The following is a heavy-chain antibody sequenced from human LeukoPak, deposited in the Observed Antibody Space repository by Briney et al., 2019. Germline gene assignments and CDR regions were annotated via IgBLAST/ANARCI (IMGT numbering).Heavy chain of an antibody. CDR3: ARGLLWFGESGKVDY. Sequence: PGGSLRLSCAASGFTFSSYWMSWVRQAPGKGLEWVANIKQDGSEKYYVDSVKGRFTISGDNAKNSLYLQMNSLRAEDTAVYYCARGLLWFGESGKVDYWGQGTLVTVSS. V-gene: IGHV3-7*01. D-gene: IGHD3-10*01. CDR2: IKQDGSEK. CDR1: GFTFSSYW. J-gene: IGHJ4*02.